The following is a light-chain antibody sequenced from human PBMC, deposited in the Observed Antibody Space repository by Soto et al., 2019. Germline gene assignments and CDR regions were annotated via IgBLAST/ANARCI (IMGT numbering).Light chain of an antibody. J-gene: IGKJ3*01. CDR2: GAS. CDR1: QSVSSTY. CDR3: QQYGSSLIFT. Sequence: EIVLTQSPGTLSLSPGERATLSCRASQSVSSTYLAWYQQKPGQAPRLLIYGASRRATGIPDRFSGSGSGTDFTLTISRLEPEDFEVYYCQQYGSSLIFTFGPGTKVDIK. V-gene: IGKV3-20*01.